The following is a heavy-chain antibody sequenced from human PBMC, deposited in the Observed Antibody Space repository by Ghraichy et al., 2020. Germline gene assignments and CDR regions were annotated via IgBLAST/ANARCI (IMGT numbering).Heavy chain of an antibody. CDR2: INADGSQM. D-gene: IGHD2-2*01. V-gene: IGHV3-7*01. Sequence: GGSLRLSCAASGFTFSTYFMTWVRKAPGKGLEWVANINADGSQMYYVDSGRGRFTISRDNAANSLYLKMNSLKAEDTAVYYCATATRGRTPNSWWGRGTLVTVSS. CDR3: ATATRGRTPNSW. J-gene: IGHJ2*01. CDR1: GFTFSTYF.